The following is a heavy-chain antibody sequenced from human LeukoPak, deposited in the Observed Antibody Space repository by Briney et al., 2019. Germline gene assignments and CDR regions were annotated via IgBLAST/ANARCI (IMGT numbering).Heavy chain of an antibody. D-gene: IGHD1-1*01. CDR1: GGSISSYY. CDR2: ISYSGST. Sequence: SETLSLTCTVSGGSISSYYWSWIRRPPGKGLEWIGYISYSGSTNFNPSLKSRVTISVDTSKNQFSLKLSSVTAADTAVYYCAREGTAGTNLNWFDLWGQGTLVTVSS. CDR3: AREGTAGTNLNWFDL. V-gene: IGHV4-59*01. J-gene: IGHJ5*02.